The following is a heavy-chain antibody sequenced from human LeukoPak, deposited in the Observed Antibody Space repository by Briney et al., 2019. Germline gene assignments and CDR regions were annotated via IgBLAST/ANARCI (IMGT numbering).Heavy chain of an antibody. J-gene: IGHJ6*02. D-gene: IGHD3-16*01. V-gene: IGHV3-30-3*01. CDR2: ISYDGDNE. Sequence: GGSLRLSCAASGFTFSNFAMHWVRQAPGKGLEWVAVISYDGDNEYYADSVKGQFTISRDNSKDRLYLQMNSLRPEDTAMYYCARVRGGRSWYYYGMDVWGRGTTVTVS. CDR3: ARVRGGRSWYYYGMDV. CDR1: GFTFSNFA.